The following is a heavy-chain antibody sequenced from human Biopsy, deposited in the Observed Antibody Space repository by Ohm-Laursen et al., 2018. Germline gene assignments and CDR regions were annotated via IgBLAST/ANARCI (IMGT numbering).Heavy chain of an antibody. J-gene: IGHJ4*02. Sequence: SVTLSLTCTVSGVSLSSVPDNWSSIRQPPGQGLEYIGFIYSGGNTNYNPSLQNRVTMSVDTSKNQFSLKLSSVIAADTVVYYCARGRRTSGWPYFANWGQGTLVIVSS. CDR2: IYSGGNT. CDR3: ARGRRTSGWPYFAN. V-gene: IGHV4-61*01. D-gene: IGHD6-19*01. CDR1: GVSLSSVPDN.